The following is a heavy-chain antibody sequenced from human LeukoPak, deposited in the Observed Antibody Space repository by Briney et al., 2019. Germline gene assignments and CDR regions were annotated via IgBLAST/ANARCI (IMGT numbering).Heavy chain of an antibody. D-gene: IGHD3-10*01. Sequence: GGSLRLSCAASGFTFSSYGMHWVRQAPGKGLEWVAFIRYDGSNKYYADSVKGRFTISRDNSKNTLYLQMNSLRAEDTAVYYCAKERAGLLWFGEEMDVWGKGTTVTVSS. V-gene: IGHV3-30*02. CDR1: GFTFSSYG. J-gene: IGHJ6*04. CDR2: IRYDGSNK. CDR3: AKERAGLLWFGEEMDV.